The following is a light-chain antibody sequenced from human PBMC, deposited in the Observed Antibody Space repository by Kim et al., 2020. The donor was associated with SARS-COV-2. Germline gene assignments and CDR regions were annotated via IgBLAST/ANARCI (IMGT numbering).Light chain of an antibody. V-gene: IGKV1-5*03. CDR3: QQYGTHST. CDR2: KSS. CDR1: QSVGVW. J-gene: IGKJ1*01. Sequence: PESEEEPVTISCRASQSVGVWLAWYQHKPGQVPKLLMDKSSQRQQGVPSRFVGGGSGTHFTLTITSLQPSDFAVYYCQQYGTHSTFGPGTKVDIK.